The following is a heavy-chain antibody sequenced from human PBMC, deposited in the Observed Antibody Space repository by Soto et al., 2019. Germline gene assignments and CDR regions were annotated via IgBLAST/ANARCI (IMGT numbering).Heavy chain of an antibody. Sequence: PGESLQISCTCSGYSFTSYWISLVRQMPGKGLAWMGRIDPSDPYTNYSPSFQGHVTISADKSISTAYLQWSSLKASDTAMYYCASSPRGYCSSTSCRELGNYYGMDVWGQGTTVTVSS. V-gene: IGHV5-10-1*01. CDR1: GYSFTSYW. CDR2: IDPSDPYT. D-gene: IGHD2-2*01. J-gene: IGHJ6*02. CDR3: ASSPRGYCSSTSCRELGNYYGMDV.